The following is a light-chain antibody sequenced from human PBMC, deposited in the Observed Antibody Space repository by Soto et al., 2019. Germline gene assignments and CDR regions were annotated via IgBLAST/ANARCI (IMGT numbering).Light chain of an antibody. CDR1: RSNIGRST. V-gene: IGLV1-44*01. CDR2: STN. J-gene: IGLJ3*02. Sequence: QSVLTQPPSTSGTPGQRVTISCSGSRSNIGRSTVNWYQQLPGTAPKVLVYSTNQRPSGVPDRFSGSKSGTSASLAISGRQSEDEADYYCAAWDDTLSVWVFGGGTKVTVL. CDR3: AAWDDTLSVWV.